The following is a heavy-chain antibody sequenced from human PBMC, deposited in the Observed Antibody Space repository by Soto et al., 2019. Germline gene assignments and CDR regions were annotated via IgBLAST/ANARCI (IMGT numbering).Heavy chain of an antibody. J-gene: IGHJ5*02. D-gene: IGHD6-6*01. Sequence: SVKVSCKDSGGTFSGNGISWVRQAPGQGLEWMGGIIPIFGPANYAQKFQGRVTITADESTSTAYMELSSLRSEDTAVYYCAREGSSSEANWFDPWGQGTLVTVSS. CDR2: IIPIFGPA. CDR3: AREGSSSEANWFDP. V-gene: IGHV1-69*13. CDR1: GGTFSGNG.